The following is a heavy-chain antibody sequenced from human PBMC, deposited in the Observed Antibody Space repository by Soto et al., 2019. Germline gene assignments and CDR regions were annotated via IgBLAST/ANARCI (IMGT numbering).Heavy chain of an antibody. CDR3: ARDRLGDGYNDY. CDR1: GDSVSSNSAA. CDR2: TYYRSKWYN. V-gene: IGHV6-1*01. Sequence: SLTCAISGDSVSSNSAAWSWIRQSPSRGLEWLGRTYYRSKWYNNYAVSVKSRITINPDTSKNQFSLQLNSVTPGDTAVYYCARDRLGDGYNDYWGQGTLVNVSS. J-gene: IGHJ4*02. D-gene: IGHD5-12*01.